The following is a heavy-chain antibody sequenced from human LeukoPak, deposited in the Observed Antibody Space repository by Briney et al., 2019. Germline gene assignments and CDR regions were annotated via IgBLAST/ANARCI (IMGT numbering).Heavy chain of an antibody. CDR3: AKMAGDDYVWGSYRFTSSDY. J-gene: IGHJ4*02. Sequence: AGGSLGLSCAASGFTFSNAWMSWVRQAPGKGLEWVSAISGSGGSTYYADSVKGRFTISRDNSKNTLYLQMNSLRAEDTAVYYCAKMAGDDYVWGSYRFTSSDYWGQGTLVTVSS. D-gene: IGHD3-16*02. CDR2: ISGSGGST. CDR1: GFTFSNAW. V-gene: IGHV3-23*01.